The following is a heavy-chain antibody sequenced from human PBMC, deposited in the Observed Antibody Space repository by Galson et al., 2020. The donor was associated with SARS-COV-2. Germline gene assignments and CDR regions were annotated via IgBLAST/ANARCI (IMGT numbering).Heavy chain of an antibody. D-gene: IGHD3-10*01. Sequence: GGSLRLSCAASGFTFSSYSMNWVRQAPGKGLEWVSSISSSSSYIYYADSVKGRFTISRDNAKNSLYLQMNSLRAEDTAVYYCARVGSGGYYNNFDYWGQGTLVTVSS. CDR2: ISSSSSYI. J-gene: IGHJ4*02. CDR3: ARVGSGGYYNNFDY. V-gene: IGHV3-21*01. CDR1: GFTFSSYS.